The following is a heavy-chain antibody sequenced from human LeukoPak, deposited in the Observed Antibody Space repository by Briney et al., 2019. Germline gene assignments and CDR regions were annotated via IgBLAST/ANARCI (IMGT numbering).Heavy chain of an antibody. V-gene: IGHV4-59*12. Sequence: SETLSLTCTVSGGSISSYYWSWIRQPPGKGLEWIGYIYYSGSTNYNPSLKSRVTMSVDTSKNQFSLELSSVTAADTAVYYCAREFDSSSWYGGIEDWGQGTLVTVSS. CDR2: IYYSGST. CDR3: AREFDSSSWYGGIED. J-gene: IGHJ4*02. D-gene: IGHD6-13*01. CDR1: GGSISSYY.